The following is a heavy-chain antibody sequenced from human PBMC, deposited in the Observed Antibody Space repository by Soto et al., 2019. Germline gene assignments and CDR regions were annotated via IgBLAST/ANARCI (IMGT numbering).Heavy chain of an antibody. J-gene: IGHJ6*03. CDR1: GGSISSYY. CDR2: VYYSGKT. D-gene: IGHD3-10*01. Sequence: PSETLSLTCTVSGGSISSYYWFWIRQSPGRGLEWIGYVYYSGKTNYNPSLESRVTISVDTSENQFSLKLNSVTAADTAVYYCARGARFGDRRYMDGWGKGTTVTVAS. V-gene: IGHV4-59*12. CDR3: ARGARFGDRRYMDG.